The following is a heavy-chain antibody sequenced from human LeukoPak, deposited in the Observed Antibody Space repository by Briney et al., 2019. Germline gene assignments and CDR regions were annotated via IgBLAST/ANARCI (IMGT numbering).Heavy chain of an antibody. CDR2: ISSSTSYI. V-gene: IGHV3-21*01. CDR1: GFTFSSYS. Sequence: GGSLRLSCAASGFTFSSYSMNWIRQAPGKGLEWVSSISSSTSYIYYADSVKGRFTISKDNAKNSLYLQMNSLRAEDTAVYYCASLSLGHYWGQGTLVTVSS. J-gene: IGHJ4*02. CDR3: ASLSLGHY. D-gene: IGHD6-6*01.